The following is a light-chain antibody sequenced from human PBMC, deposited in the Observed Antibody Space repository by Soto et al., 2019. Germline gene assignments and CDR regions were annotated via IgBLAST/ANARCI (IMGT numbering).Light chain of an antibody. CDR3: SSYTRQYTPSYV. CDR1: ITDLGGYNY. J-gene: IGLJ1*01. CDR2: EVS. V-gene: IGLV2-14*01. Sequence: QCSLTLPASVCGFRGQSITLACTGTITDLGGYNYVSWYQQHPGKAPKLMIYEVSNRPSGISHRFSGSKSGNTASLTISGLRAEDEADYYCSSYTRQYTPSYVFGTGTKVTVL.